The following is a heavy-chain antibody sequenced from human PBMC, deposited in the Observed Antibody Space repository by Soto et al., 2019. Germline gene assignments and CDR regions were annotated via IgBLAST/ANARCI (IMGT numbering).Heavy chain of an antibody. D-gene: IGHD3-3*01. CDR2: IVVGSGNT. CDR1: GFTFTSSA. CDR3: AADPYYDFWSGTYYYGTDV. Sequence: GASVKVSCKASGFTFTSSAVQWVRQARGQRLEWIGWIVVGSGNTNYAQKFQERVTITRDMSTSTAYMELSSLRSEDTAVYYCAADPYYDFWSGTYYYGTDVWGQGTTVTVSS. J-gene: IGHJ6*02. V-gene: IGHV1-58*01.